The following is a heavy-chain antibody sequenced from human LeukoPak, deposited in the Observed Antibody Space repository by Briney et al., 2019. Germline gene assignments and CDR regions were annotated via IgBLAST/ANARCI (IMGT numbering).Heavy chain of an antibody. CDR2: ISTSGST. V-gene: IGHV4-4*07. Sequence: PSETLSLTCTVSGDSISGFYWSWIRQPAGKGLQWIGRISTSGSTNYNPSLKSRVTMSVDRSTNEFSLTVRSVTAADTALYYCARGLPSYGDYVDYCFYMDVWGKGTTVTVSS. CDR3: ARGLPSYGDYVDYCFYMDV. CDR1: GDSISGFY. D-gene: IGHD4-17*01. J-gene: IGHJ6*03.